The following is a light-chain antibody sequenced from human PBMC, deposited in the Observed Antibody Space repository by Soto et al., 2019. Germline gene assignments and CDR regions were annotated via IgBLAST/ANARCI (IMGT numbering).Light chain of an antibody. CDR3: YSYACRSTIDYV. V-gene: IGLV2-23*02. J-gene: IGLJ1*01. Sequence: QSALTQPPSVSGSPGQSITISCTGTSSDVGGYNLVSWYQQHPGKAPKLIIYEVSNRPSGVSDRFSGSKSDNTASLTISGFEVEDEDDSDCYSYACRSTIDYVFGTGTKLTVL. CDR2: EVS. CDR1: SSDVGGYNL.